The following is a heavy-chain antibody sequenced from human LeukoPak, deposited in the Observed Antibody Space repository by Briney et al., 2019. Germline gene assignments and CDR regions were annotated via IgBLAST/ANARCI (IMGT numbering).Heavy chain of an antibody. J-gene: IGHJ5*02. CDR2: ISAGGSP. D-gene: IGHD2-2*01. Sequence: GGSLRLSCAASGFTFSSYAMNWVRQAPGKGLEWVSSISAGGSPYYADSVKGRFTISRDNSKNTLYLQVNSLRAEDTAVHWCAKGGYCSSTSCYYGWFDPWGQGTLVTVSS. CDR1: GFTFSSYA. CDR3: AKGGYCSSTSCYYGWFDP. V-gene: IGHV3-23*01.